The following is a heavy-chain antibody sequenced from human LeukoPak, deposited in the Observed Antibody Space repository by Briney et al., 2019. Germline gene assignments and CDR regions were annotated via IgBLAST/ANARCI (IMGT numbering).Heavy chain of an antibody. CDR3: ARDAQRGFDYSNSLEY. J-gene: IGHJ4*01. CDR2: IWSDGSNR. D-gene: IGHD4-11*01. V-gene: IGHV3-33*01. Sequence: PGGSLRLSCAASGFIFSHYGMHWVRQAPGKGLEWVAVIWSDGSNRFYAGSVKGRFTISRDNSQNTLFLQMNSLRAEDTAMYYCARDAQRGFDYSNSLEYWGHGTLVTVFS. CDR1: GFIFSHYG.